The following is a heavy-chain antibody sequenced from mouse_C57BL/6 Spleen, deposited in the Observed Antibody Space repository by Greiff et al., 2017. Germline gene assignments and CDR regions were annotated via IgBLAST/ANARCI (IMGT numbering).Heavy chain of an antibody. CDR2: ISSGGSYT. V-gene: IGHV5-6*01. Sequence: EVKLVESGGDLVKPGGSLKLSCAASGFTFSSYGMSWVRQTPDKRLEWVATISSGGSYTYYPDSVKGRFTISRDNAKNTPYLQMSSLKSEDTAMYAGASLESNGPGWYFGVWGTGTTVTVSS. D-gene: IGHD2-5*01. CDR1: GFTFSSYG. CDR3: ASLESNGPGWYFGV. J-gene: IGHJ1*03.